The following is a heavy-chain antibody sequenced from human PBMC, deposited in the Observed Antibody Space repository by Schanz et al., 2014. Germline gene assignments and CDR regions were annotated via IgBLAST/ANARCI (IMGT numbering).Heavy chain of an antibody. J-gene: IGHJ5*02. V-gene: IGHV3-30*02. CDR1: GFTFTTFA. D-gene: IGHD3-10*01. CDR3: AKDQLANYRGSGYNWFDP. Sequence: EQVLESGGGFVQPGGSLRLSCATSGFTFTTFAMTWVRQAPGKGLEWVTFIRFDGSDKYYADSVKGRFSVSRDNSKNTLYLQMNSLRADDTAVYYCAKDQLANYRGSGYNWFDPWGQGTLVTVSS. CDR2: IRFDGSDK.